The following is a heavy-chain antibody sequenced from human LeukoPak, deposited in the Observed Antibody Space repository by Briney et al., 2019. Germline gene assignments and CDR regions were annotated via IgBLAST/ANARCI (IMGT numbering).Heavy chain of an antibody. D-gene: IGHD3-16*01. Sequence: GGSLRLSCAASGFTFSSYWMSWVRQAPGKGLEWVANIKQDGSEKYYVDSVKGRFTISRDNAQNSLYLQMNSLRAEDTAVYYCAREPLGGSDIPSFDYWGQGTLVTVSP. CDR1: GFTFSSYW. V-gene: IGHV3-7*01. J-gene: IGHJ4*02. CDR3: AREPLGGSDIPSFDY. CDR2: IKQDGSEK.